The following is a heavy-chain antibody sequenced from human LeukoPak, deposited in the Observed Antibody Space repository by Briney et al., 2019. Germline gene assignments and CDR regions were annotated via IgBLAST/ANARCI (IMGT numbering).Heavy chain of an antibody. V-gene: IGHV1-69*13. J-gene: IGHJ6*03. CDR3: ARDEDYYGSGYYYYYMDV. CDR1: GGTFSSYA. CDR2: IIPIFGTA. Sequence: ASVKVSCKASGGTFSSYAISWVRQAPGQGLEWMGGIIPIFGTANYAQKFQGRVTITADESTSTAYMELSSLRSEDTAVYYCARDEDYYGSGYYYYYMDVWGKGTTVTVSS. D-gene: IGHD3-10*01.